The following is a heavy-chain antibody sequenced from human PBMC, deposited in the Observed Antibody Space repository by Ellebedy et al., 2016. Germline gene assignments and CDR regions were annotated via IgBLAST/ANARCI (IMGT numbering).Heavy chain of an antibody. D-gene: IGHD5-18*01. V-gene: IGHV1-69*02. CDR2: IIPILGIA. CDR3: ARTHTAMLEYNYGMDV. CDR1: GYTFTGYY. Sequence: ASVKVSCKASGYTFTGYYMHWVRQAPGQGLEWMGRIIPILGIANYAQKFQDRVTIIADKSTSTAFMELSSLRSEDTAVYYCARTHTAMLEYNYGMDVWGQGTTVTVSS. J-gene: IGHJ6*02.